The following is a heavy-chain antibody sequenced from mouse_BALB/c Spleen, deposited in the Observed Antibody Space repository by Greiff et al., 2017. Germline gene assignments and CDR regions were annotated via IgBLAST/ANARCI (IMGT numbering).Heavy chain of an antibody. CDR1: GFTFSSFG. CDR2: ISSGSSTI. V-gene: IGHV5-17*02. J-gene: IGHJ4*01. CDR3: ARVLGRGAMDY. Sequence: EVKLVESGGGLVQPGGSRKLSCAASGFTFSSFGMHWVRQAPEKGLEWVAYISSGSSTIYYADTVKGRFTISRDNPKNTLFLQMTSLRSEDTAMYYCARVLGRGAMDYWGQGTSVTVAS. D-gene: IGHD4-1*01.